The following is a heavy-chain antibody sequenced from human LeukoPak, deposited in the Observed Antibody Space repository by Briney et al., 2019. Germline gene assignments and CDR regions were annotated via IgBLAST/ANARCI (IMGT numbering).Heavy chain of an antibody. CDR1: GFTFNSYS. D-gene: IGHD2/OR15-2a*01. CDR3: ARSPTFRGWFDP. V-gene: IGHV3-21*01. CDR2: ISSSSSYI. Sequence: GGSLRLSCAASGFTFNSYSMNWVRQAPGKGLEWVSSISSSSSYIYYADSVKGRFTISRDNAKNSLYLQVNSLRAEDTAVYYCARSPTFRGWFDPWGQGTLVTVSS. J-gene: IGHJ5*02.